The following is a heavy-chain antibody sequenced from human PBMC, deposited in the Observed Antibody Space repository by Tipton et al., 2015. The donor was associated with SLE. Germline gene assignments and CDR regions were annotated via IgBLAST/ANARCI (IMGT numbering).Heavy chain of an antibody. V-gene: IGHV3-30*18. CDR2: ISYDGSNK. CDR1: GFTFSSYG. Sequence: SLRLSCAASGFTFSSYGMHWVRQAPGKGLEWVAVISYDGSNKYYADSVKGRFTISRDNSKNTLYLQMNSLRAEDTAVYYCAKDSRYSNHWWYFDLWGRGTLVTVSS. CDR3: AKDSRYSNHWWYFDL. J-gene: IGHJ2*01. D-gene: IGHD4-11*01.